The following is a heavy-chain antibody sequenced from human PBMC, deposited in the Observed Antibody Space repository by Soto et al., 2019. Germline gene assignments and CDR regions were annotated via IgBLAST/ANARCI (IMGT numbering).Heavy chain of an antibody. D-gene: IGHD3-9*01. Sequence: EVQLVESGGGLVQPGGSLRLSCAASGFTVNSNYMSWVRQAPGKGLEWVSVIYSDGSTYYADSVKGRFIISRDNSNTTLDFQMHSLRAEDKAMYYCATLTTYDILTGFYPCWGQGTLVTVSS. CDR1: GFTVNSNY. CDR3: ATLTTYDILTGFYPC. V-gene: IGHV3-66*01. CDR2: IYSDGST. J-gene: IGHJ4*02.